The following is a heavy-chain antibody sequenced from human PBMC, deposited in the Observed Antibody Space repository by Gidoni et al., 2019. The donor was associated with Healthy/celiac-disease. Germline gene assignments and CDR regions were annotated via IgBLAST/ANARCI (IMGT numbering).Heavy chain of an antibody. D-gene: IGHD5-18*01. CDR2: IYYSGST. CDR3: ARALSGGYSYGYGFDY. J-gene: IGHJ4*02. CDR1: GGSISSYY. Sequence: QVQLQESGPGLVKPSETLSLTCTVSGGSISSYYWSWIRQPPGKGLEWIGYIYYSGSTNYNPSLKSRVTISVDTSKNQFSLKLSSVTAADTAVYYCARALSGGYSYGYGFDYWGQGTLVTVSS. V-gene: IGHV4-59*01.